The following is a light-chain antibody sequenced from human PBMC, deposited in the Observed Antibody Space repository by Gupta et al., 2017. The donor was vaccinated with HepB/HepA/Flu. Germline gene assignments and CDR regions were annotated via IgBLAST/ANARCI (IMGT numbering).Light chain of an antibody. CDR3: QQYYTSPCS. CDR1: QSVLYSSNNKNY. V-gene: IGKV4-1*01. J-gene: IGKJ2*04. CDR2: WAS. Sequence: DIVMTQSPDSLAVSLGERATINCKSSQSVLYSSNNKNYLAWYQQKPGQPPKLLFYWASTRESGVTDRFSGRGSGTDFTLTISSLQAEDVAVYYCQQYYTSPCSFGQGTKLEIK.